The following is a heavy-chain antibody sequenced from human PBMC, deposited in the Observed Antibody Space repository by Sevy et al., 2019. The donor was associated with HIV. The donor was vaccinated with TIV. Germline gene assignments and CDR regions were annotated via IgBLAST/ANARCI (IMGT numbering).Heavy chain of an antibody. J-gene: IGHJ6*02. CDR2: IIPIFGTA. CDR3: ARALGYSSSWQYYYYYGMDV. V-gene: IGHV1-69*13. CDR1: GGTFSSYA. D-gene: IGHD6-13*01. Sequence: ASVKVSCKASGGTFSSYAISWVRQAPGQGVEWMGGIIPIFGTANYAQKFQGRVTITADESTSTAYMELSSLRSEDTAVYYCARALGYSSSWQYYYYYGMDVWGQRTPVTVSS.